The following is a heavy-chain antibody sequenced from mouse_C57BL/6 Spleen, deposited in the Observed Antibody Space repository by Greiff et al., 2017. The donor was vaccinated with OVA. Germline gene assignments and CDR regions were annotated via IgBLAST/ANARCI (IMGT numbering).Heavy chain of an antibody. Sequence: QVQLQQPGAELVRPGSSVKLSCKASGYTFTSYWMHWVKQRPIQGLEWIGNIDPSDSETHYNQKFKDKATLTVDKSSSTAYMQLSSLTSEDSAVYYCARSGDGYYSAWFAYWGQGTLVTVSA. D-gene: IGHD2-3*01. V-gene: IGHV1-52*01. CDR2: IDPSDSET. CDR1: GYTFTSYW. CDR3: ARSGDGYYSAWFAY. J-gene: IGHJ3*01.